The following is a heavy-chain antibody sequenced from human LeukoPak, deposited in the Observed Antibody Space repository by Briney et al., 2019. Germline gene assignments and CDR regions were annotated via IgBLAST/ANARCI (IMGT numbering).Heavy chain of an antibody. J-gene: IGHJ3*02. D-gene: IGHD3-22*01. CDR2: IXHSGST. CDR3: ARLDSYYYDSSGYWGAFDI. CDR1: GGSISSGGYS. Sequence: SQTLSLTCAVSGGSISSGGYSWSWIRQPPGKGLEWIGYIXHSGSTYYNPSLKSRVTISVDRSKNQFSLKLSSVTAADTAVYYRARLDSYYYDSSGYWGAFDIWGQGTMVTVSS. V-gene: IGHV4-30-2*01.